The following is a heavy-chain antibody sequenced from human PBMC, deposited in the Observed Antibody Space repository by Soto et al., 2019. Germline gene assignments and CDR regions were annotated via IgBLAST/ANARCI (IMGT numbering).Heavy chain of an antibody. CDR2: ISYDGSNK. D-gene: IGHD3-3*01. J-gene: IGHJ4*02. Sequence: QVQLVESGGGVVQPGRSLRLSCAASGFTFSSYAMHWVRQAPGKGLEWVAVISYDGSNKYYADSVKGRFTISRDNSKNTLYLQMNSLRADDTAVYYCARDRSQVDFWRGYFDYWGQGTLVTVSS. CDR1: GFTFSSYA. CDR3: ARDRSQVDFWRGYFDY. V-gene: IGHV3-30-3*01.